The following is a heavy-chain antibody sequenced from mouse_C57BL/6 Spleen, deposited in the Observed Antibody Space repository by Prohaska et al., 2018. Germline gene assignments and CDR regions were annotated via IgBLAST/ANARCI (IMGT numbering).Heavy chain of an antibody. CDR3: AEGSNCGGY. CDR1: FTSYD. J-gene: IGHJ3*01. Sequence: FTSYDINWVKQRPGQGLEWIGLIYPRDGSTKYNEKFKGKATLTVDTSSSTAYMELHSLTSEDYAVYFCAEGSNCGGYWGRGTLIAVST. D-gene: IGHD2-5*01. V-gene: IGHV1-85*01. CDR2: IYPRDGST.